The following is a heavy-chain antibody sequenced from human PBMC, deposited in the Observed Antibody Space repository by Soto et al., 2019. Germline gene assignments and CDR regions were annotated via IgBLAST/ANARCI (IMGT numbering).Heavy chain of an antibody. CDR1: GDSIRSGNHY. CDR2: IYYSGST. CDR3: ARPPFCAFSSSCYRSQFYGMDV. J-gene: IGHJ6*02. V-gene: IGHV4-30-4*01. Sequence: TLSLTCTVSGDSIRSGNHYWSWIRQPPGKGLEWIGYIYYSGSTYYSPSLKSRVTISVDTSKNQFSLKLNSVTAEDTAVYYCARPPFCAFSSSCYRSQFYGMDVWGQGATVTVSS. D-gene: IGHD6-13*01.